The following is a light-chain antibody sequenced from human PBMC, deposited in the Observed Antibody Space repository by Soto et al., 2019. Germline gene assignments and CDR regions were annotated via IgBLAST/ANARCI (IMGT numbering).Light chain of an antibody. CDR3: QQYDNLPYT. V-gene: IGKV1-33*01. J-gene: IGKJ2*01. CDR1: QDISNY. CDR2: DAS. Sequence: DIQMTQSPSSLSASVGDRVTITCQASQDISNYLNWYQQKPGKAPKLLIYDASNLETGVTSRFSGSRSGTDFTFTISSLQPEDIGTYYCQQYDNLPYTFGQGTKLEIK.